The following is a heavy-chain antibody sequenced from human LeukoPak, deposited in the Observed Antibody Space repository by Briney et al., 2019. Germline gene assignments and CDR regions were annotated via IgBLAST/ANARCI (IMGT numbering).Heavy chain of an antibody. CDR1: GFTFSSYG. CDR3: ARDAGGQPFDY. J-gene: IGHJ4*02. Sequence: GRSLRLSCAASGFTFSSYGMHWVRQAPGKGLGWVAVIWNDGSNKYYADSVKGRFTISRDNSKNTLYLQITSMRAEDTAVYYCARDAGGQPFDYWGQGTLVTVSS. V-gene: IGHV3-33*01. D-gene: IGHD6-13*01. CDR2: IWNDGSNK.